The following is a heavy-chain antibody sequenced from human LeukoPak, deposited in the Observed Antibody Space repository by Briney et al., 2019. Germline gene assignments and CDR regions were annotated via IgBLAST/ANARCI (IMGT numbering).Heavy chain of an antibody. D-gene: IGHD1-26*01. CDR2: INPNSGGT. CDR3: ARQDGRLLQNDY. Sequence: ASVKDSCKASGYTFTGYYMHWVRQAPGQGLEWMGRINPNSGGTNYVRKFQDRVTMTRDTSISTNYMELSRLRSDDMAVYYCARQDGRLLQNDYWGQGTLVTVSS. J-gene: IGHJ4*02. CDR1: GYTFTGYY. V-gene: IGHV1-2*06.